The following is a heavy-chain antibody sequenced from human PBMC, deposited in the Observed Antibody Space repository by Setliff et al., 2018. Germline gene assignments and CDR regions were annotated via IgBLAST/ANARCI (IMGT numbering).Heavy chain of an antibody. V-gene: IGHV4-39*07. CDR3: ARQVSHYDFWSGYYGYYYYYMDV. Sequence: PSETLSLTCTVSGGSIRSSSYYWGWIRQPPGQGLEWIAYIYYSGSTYYNPSLKSRVTISVDTSKNQFSLKLSSVTAADTAVYYCARQVSHYDFWSGYYGYYYYYMDVWGKGTTVTVSS. CDR2: IYYSGST. D-gene: IGHD3-3*01. J-gene: IGHJ6*03. CDR1: GGSIRSSSYY.